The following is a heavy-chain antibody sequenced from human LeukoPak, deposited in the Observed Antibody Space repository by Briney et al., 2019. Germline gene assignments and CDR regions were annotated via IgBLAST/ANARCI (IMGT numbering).Heavy chain of an antibody. J-gene: IGHJ4*02. V-gene: IGHV4-39*01. Sequence: SETLSLTCTVSGGSISSSSYYWGWIRQPPGKGLEWIGSIYYSGSTYYNPSLKSRVTISGDTSKNQFSLKLSSVTAADTAVYYCARQVDTAMGRFDYWGQGTLVTVSS. D-gene: IGHD5-18*01. CDR1: GGSISSSSYY. CDR2: IYYSGST. CDR3: ARQVDTAMGRFDY.